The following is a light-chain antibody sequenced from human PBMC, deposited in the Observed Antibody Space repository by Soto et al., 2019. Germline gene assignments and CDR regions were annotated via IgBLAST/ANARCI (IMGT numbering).Light chain of an antibody. CDR3: MQALQTPYT. J-gene: IGKJ2*01. CDR2: LGS. CDR1: QSLLHSKGYNY. V-gene: IGKV2-28*01. Sequence: DIVMTQSPLSLPVTPGEPASISCRSSQSLLHSKGYNYLDWYLQKPGQSPQLLMSLGSNRTSGVPDRFSGSGSGTDFPLKISRVAAEDVGVYYCMQALQTPYTFGQGTKLEIK.